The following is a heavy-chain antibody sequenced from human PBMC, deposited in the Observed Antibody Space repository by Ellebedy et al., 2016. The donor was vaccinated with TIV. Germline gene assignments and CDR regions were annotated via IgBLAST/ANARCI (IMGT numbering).Heavy chain of an antibody. V-gene: IGHV3-23*01. Sequence: GESLKISXAVSGFTFSNYAMSWVRQAPGKGLEWVSAISVIGGRTYYADSVKGRFTISRDNSKNTLYLQMNSLRAEDTAVYYCAKEPGYSSREWGQGTLVTVSS. D-gene: IGHD6-13*01. CDR1: GFTFSNYA. CDR3: AKEPGYSSRE. CDR2: ISVIGGRT. J-gene: IGHJ4*02.